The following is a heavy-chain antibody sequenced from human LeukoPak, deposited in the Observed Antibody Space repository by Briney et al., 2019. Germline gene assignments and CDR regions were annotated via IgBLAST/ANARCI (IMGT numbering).Heavy chain of an antibody. Sequence: GGSLRLSCTASGFTFGDYAMSWVRQAPGKGLEWVGFIRSKAYGGTTEYAASVKGRFTISRDDSKSIAYLQMNSLKTEDTAVYYCTRSLDRIQLWSISRWFDPWGQGTLVIVSS. V-gene: IGHV3-49*04. D-gene: IGHD5-18*01. J-gene: IGHJ5*02. CDR2: IRSKAYGGTT. CDR1: GFTFGDYA. CDR3: TRSLDRIQLWSISRWFDP.